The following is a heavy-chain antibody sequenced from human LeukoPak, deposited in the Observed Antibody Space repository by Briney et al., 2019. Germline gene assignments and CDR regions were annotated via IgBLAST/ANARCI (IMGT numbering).Heavy chain of an antibody. CDR1: GFTFSNAR. CDR3: TTDPQYCSGGSCYLYYFDY. V-gene: IGHV3-15*01. Sequence: GGSLRLSCAASGFTFSNARMSWVRQAPGKGLEWVGRIKSKTDGGTTDYAAPVKGRFTISRDDSKNTLYLQMNSLKTEDTAVYYCTTDPQYCSGGSCYLYYFDYWGQGTLVTVSS. D-gene: IGHD2-15*01. J-gene: IGHJ4*02. CDR2: IKSKTDGGTT.